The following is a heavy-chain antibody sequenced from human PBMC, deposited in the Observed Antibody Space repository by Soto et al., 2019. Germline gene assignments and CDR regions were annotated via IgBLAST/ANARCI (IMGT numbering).Heavy chain of an antibody. CDR3: ARDPRYGPRGGFDY. J-gene: IGHJ4*02. D-gene: IGHD5-18*01. Sequence: GGSLRLSCAASGFTFSSYSMNWVRQAPGKGLEWVSYISSSSSTIYYADSVKGRFTISRDNAKNSLYLQMNSLRAEDTAVYYCARDPRYGPRGGFDYWGQGTPVTVSS. CDR1: GFTFSSYS. CDR2: ISSSSSTI. V-gene: IGHV3-48*01.